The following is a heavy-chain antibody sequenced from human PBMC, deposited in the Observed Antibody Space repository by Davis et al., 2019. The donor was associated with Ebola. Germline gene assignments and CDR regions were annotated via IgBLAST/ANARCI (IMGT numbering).Heavy chain of an antibody. CDR1: GLIFKNYW. D-gene: IGHD3/OR15-3a*01. CDR3: ASGDGRGRSYDIDV. J-gene: IGHJ6*03. CDR2: VKEDGGEN. Sequence: GGSLRLSCAAPGLIFKNYWRSWIRQAPGMGPEWVAIVKEDGGENYYVDSVKGRFTISRDNAKNSLFLEMNSLRAEDTAFYYCASGDGRGRSYDIDVLSQGTTVTVSS. V-gene: IGHV3-7*03.